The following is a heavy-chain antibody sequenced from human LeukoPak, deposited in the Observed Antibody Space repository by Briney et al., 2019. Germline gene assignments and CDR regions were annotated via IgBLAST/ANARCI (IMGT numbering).Heavy chain of an antibody. J-gene: IGHJ6*02. D-gene: IGHD3-10*01. CDR2: IIPIFGTA. CDR3: ARDDETWGVAPSSFDYYYGMDV. V-gene: IGHV1-69*13. CDR1: GGTSSSYA. Sequence: GASVKVSCKASGGTSSSYAISWVRQAPGQGLEWMGGIIPIFGTANYAQKFQGRVTITADESTSTAYMELSSLRSEDTAVYYCARDDETWGVAPSSFDYYYGMDVWGQGTTVTVSS.